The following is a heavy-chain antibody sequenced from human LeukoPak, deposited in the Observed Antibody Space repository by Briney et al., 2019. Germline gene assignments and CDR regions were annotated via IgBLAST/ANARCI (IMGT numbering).Heavy chain of an antibody. V-gene: IGHV4-59*11. CDR1: GGSISSHY. CDR2: IYYSGST. CDR3: ARDYYDSSGYLSDAFDI. Sequence: PSETLFLTCTVSGGSISSHYWSWIRQPPGKGLEWIGYIYYSGSTNYNPSLKSRVTISVDTSKNQFSLKLSSVTAADTAVYYCARDYYDSSGYLSDAFDIWGQGTMVTVSS. D-gene: IGHD3-22*01. J-gene: IGHJ3*02.